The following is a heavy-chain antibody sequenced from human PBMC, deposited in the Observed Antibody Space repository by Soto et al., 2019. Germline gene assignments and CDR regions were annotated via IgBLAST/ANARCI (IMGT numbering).Heavy chain of an antibody. V-gene: IGHV3-23*04. CDR3: ATELRYLEWFTRPDY. D-gene: IGHD3-3*01. Sequence: EAQLVESGGGLVQPGGSLRLSCAVSGFAFGSYAMNWVRQAPGKGLEWVSAVTSGGTTYYADSMGGRFTISRDNSKNTLYLQMNSLRAEDTAVYYCATELRYLEWFTRPDYWGQGTLVTVSS. CDR1: GFAFGSYA. CDR2: VTSGGTT. J-gene: IGHJ4*02.